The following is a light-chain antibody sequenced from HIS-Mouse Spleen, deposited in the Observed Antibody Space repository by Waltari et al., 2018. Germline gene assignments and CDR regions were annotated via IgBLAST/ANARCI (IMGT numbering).Light chain of an antibody. Sequence: QSALTQPPSASGSPGQSVTIPCTGPSSDVGGSHYVSWYQQHPGKAPKLMIYAVSKRPSGVPDRFSGSKSGNTASLTVSGLQAEDEADYYCSSYAGSNNLGVFGGGTKLTVL. V-gene: IGLV2-8*01. J-gene: IGLJ2*01. CDR3: SSYAGSNNLGV. CDR2: AVS. CDR1: SSDVGGSHY.